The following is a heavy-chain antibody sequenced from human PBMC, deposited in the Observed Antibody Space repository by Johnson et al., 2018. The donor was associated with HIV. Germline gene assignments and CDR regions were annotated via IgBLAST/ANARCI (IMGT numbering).Heavy chain of an antibody. CDR3: ARTGVLGAFDI. CDR2: ISGSGGST. CDR1: GFTFSSSA. D-gene: IGHD2-8*02. V-gene: IGHV3/OR16-10*03. J-gene: IGHJ3*02. Sequence: VQLVESGGGVVRPGGSLRLSCAASGFTFSSSAMHRVHQAPGNGLEWVSVISGSGGSTYYADSVKGRFTISRENANNSLYLQMNSLRAGDTAVYYCARTGVLGAFDIWGQGTMVTVSS.